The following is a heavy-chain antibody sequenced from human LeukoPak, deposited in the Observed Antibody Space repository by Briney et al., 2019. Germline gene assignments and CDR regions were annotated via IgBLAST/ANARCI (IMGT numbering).Heavy chain of an antibody. Sequence: SETLSLTCAVSGGSISSCGYSWSWIRQPPGKGLEWIGYIYHSGSTYYNPSLKSRVTISVDRSKNQFSLKLSSVTAADTAVYYCARSPFSYYYGMDVWGQGTTVTVSS. CDR1: GGSISSCGYS. J-gene: IGHJ6*02. CDR2: IYHSGST. V-gene: IGHV4-30-2*01. CDR3: ARSPFSYYYGMDV.